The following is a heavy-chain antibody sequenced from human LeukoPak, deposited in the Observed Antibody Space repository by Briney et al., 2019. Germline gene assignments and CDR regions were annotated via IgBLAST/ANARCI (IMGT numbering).Heavy chain of an antibody. V-gene: IGHV3-23*01. J-gene: IGHJ1*01. CDR2: IRGSGDDT. CDR1: GFTFSNYA. Sequence: GGSLRLSCTVSGFTFSNYALSWVRRAPGKGLEWISAIRGSGDDTYYADSVKGRFTISRDNPKNTLYLQMNSLRAEDTAVYYCAKAHDDWNYVYFRHWGQGTPVTVSS. CDR3: AKAHDDWNYVYFRH. D-gene: IGHD1-7*01.